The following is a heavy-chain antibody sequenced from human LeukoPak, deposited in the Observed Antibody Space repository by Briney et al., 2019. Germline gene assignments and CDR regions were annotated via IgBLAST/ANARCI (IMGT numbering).Heavy chain of an antibody. CDR1: GGSISRYY. CDR2: IYTSGST. Sequence: SDTLSLTCTVSGGSISRYYWSWIRQPAGTGLEWIGRIYTSGSTNYNPSLKSRFDMSVDTSKNQFSLKLSSATAADTAGYYCASRGIAAAGTVGSFDYWGQGTLVTVSS. J-gene: IGHJ4*02. CDR3: ASRGIAAAGTVGSFDY. V-gene: IGHV4-4*07. D-gene: IGHD6-13*01.